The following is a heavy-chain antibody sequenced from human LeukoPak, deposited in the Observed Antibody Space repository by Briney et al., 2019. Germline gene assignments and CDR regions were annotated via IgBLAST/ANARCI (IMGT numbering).Heavy chain of an antibody. V-gene: IGHV4-59*07. J-gene: IGHJ6*03. Sequence: SDTLPLTCTVSGGSLSPYYWTWIRQSPGKGLEWIGYVYSTGTTNYNPSLRSRVTISVDTSKNQFSLKLTSVTAADTAIYYCARRQVGVLSGDFYYNYMDVWGKGTTVTVSS. CDR3: ARRQVGVLSGDFYYNYMDV. CDR2: VYSTGTT. D-gene: IGHD1-26*01. CDR1: GGSLSPYY.